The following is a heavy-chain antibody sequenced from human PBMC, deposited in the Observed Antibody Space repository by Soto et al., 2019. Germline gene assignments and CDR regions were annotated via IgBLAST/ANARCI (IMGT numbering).Heavy chain of an antibody. J-gene: IGHJ4*02. Sequence: ASVTVSCKASGYTFTGYYMHWVRQAPGQGLEWMGWINPNSGGTNYAQKFQGRVTMTRDTSISTAYMELSRLRSDDTAVYYCARDKVGATGYWGQGTLVTVSS. D-gene: IGHD1-26*01. V-gene: IGHV1-2*02. CDR3: ARDKVGATGY. CDR2: INPNSGGT. CDR1: GYTFTGYY.